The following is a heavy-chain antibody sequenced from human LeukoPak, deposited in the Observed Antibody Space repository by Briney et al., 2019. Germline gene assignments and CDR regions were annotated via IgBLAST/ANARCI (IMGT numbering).Heavy chain of an antibody. V-gene: IGHV3-21*01. CDR1: GFTFSSYS. Sequence: GGSLRLSCAASGFTFSSYSMNWVRQAQGKGLELVSSISSSSSYIYYADSVKGRFTISRDNAKNSLYLQMNSLRAEDTAVYYCARDLDSYCSGGSCYSDYWGQGTLVTVSS. CDR2: ISSSSSYI. CDR3: ARDLDSYCSGGSCYSDY. J-gene: IGHJ4*02. D-gene: IGHD2-15*01.